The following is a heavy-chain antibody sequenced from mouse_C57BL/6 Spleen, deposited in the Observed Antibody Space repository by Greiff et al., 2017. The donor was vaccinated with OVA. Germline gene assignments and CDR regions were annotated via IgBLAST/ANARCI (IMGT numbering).Heavy chain of an antibody. J-gene: IGHJ2*01. CDR3: ARQGLLTTAYDFDY. V-gene: IGHV5-6*02. D-gene: IGHD1-2*01. CDR1: GFTFSSYG. Sequence: DVKLVESGGDLVKPGGSMKLSCAASGFTFSSYGLSWVRQTPEQRLEWVATISSGGSYTYYPDSLKGRFTISTDNAKNTLYLQMSSLKSEDTDMYDCARQGLLTTAYDFDYWGQGTTLTVSS. CDR2: ISSGGSYT.